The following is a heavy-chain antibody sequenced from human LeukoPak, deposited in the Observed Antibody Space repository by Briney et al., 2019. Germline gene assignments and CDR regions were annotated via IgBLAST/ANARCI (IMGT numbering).Heavy chain of an antibody. J-gene: IGHJ6*03. CDR2: MNPNSGNT. CDR3: ARFPGSAEYRHYYYMDV. V-gene: IGHV1-8*01. Sequence: ASVKVSCKASGYTFTSYDINWVRQATGQGLEWMGWMNPNSGNTGYAQKFQGRVTMTRNTSISTAYMELSSLRSEDTAVYYCARFPGSAEYRHYYYMDVWGKGTTVTVSS. D-gene: IGHD2-15*01. CDR1: GYTFTSYD.